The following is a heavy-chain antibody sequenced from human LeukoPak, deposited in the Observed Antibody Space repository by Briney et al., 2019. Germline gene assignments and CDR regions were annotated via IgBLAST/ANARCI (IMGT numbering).Heavy chain of an antibody. D-gene: IGHD1-26*01. J-gene: IGHJ4*02. CDR2: IYSGGST. V-gene: IGHV3-53*01. CDR1: GFALSSDS. Sequence: GGSLRLSCTVSGFALSSDSMSWVRQAPGKGLEWDSFIYSGGSTHYSDSVKGRFTISRDNSKNTLYLQMNSLRAEDTAVYYCATVDDYSGSLWGKFDYWGQGTLVTVSS. CDR3: ATVDDYSGSLWGKFDY.